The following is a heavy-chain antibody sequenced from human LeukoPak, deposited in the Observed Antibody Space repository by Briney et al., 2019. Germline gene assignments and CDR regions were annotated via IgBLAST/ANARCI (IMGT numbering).Heavy chain of an antibody. D-gene: IGHD3-22*01. V-gene: IGHV2-70*01. J-gene: IGHJ4*02. CDR2: IDWGDDK. CDR3: ARLRSFYDSTGYYNSTAFDY. Sequence: SESGPTLVKPTQTLTLTCTFSGFSLSTSGMSVSWIRQPPGKALEWLAHIDWGDDKYYTTSLRTRLAISKDTSKNQVVLTMTDMDPVDTATYYCARLRSFYDSTGYYNSTAFDYWGQGTLVTVSS. CDR1: GFSLSTSGMS.